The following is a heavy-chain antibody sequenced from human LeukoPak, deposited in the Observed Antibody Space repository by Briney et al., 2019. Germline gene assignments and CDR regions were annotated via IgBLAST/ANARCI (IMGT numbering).Heavy chain of an antibody. CDR1: GYTFTGYY. D-gene: IGHD1-14*01. CDR3: ARGVAGVYFYYYMDV. Sequence: ASVKVSCKASGYTFTGYYMHWVRQAPGQGLEWMGWINPNNGGTNYAQKFQGRVTMTRATSISTAYMELSRLRSDDTAVYYCARGVAGVYFYYYMDVWGKGTTVTVSS. CDR2: INPNNGGT. V-gene: IGHV1-2*02. J-gene: IGHJ6*03.